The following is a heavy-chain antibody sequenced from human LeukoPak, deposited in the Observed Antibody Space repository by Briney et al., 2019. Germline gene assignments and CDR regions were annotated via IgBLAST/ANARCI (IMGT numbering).Heavy chain of an antibody. V-gene: IGHV4-38-2*02. J-gene: IGHJ4*02. CDR3: ARGSDVGDFDY. Sequence: SETLSLTCIVSGYSISSAYYWGWIRQPPGKGLEWIGSIYHSGSTYYNPSLKSRVTISVDTSKNQFSLKLSSVTAADTAVYYCARGSDVGDFDYWGQGTLVTVSS. CDR2: IYHSGST. CDR1: GYSISSAYY. D-gene: IGHD3-10*02.